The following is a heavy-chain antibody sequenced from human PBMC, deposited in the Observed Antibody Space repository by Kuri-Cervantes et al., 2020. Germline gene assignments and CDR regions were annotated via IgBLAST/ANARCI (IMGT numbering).Heavy chain of an antibody. CDR2: IYWDDDK. CDR3: AHAIRQQLVSYTYYYGMDV. CDR1: GFSLSTSGVG. V-gene: IGHV2-5*02. J-gene: IGHJ6*02. D-gene: IGHD6-13*01. Sequence: SGPTLVKPTQTLTLTCTFSGFSLSTSGVGVGWIRQPPGKALEWLALIYWDDDKRHSPSLKSRLTVTKDTSKNQVVLTMTNMDPVDTATYYCAHAIRQQLVSYTYYYGMDVWGQGTTVTVSS.